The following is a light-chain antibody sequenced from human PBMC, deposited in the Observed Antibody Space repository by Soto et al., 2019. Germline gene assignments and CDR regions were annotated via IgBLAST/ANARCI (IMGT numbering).Light chain of an antibody. CDR2: WAS. J-gene: IGKJ5*01. V-gene: IGKV4-1*01. CDR1: QSVLYSSNNKNY. Sequence: DIVMTQSPDSLAVSLGERATINCKSSQSVLYSSNNKNYLAWYQQKPGQPPKLLIYWASTRESGVPDRFSGSGSGTDFTLTISSRQAEDVAVYYCQQYYSTLITFGQGTLLEI. CDR3: QQYYSTLIT.